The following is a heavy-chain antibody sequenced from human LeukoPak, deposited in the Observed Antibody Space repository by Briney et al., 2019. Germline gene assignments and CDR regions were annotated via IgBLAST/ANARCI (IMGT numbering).Heavy chain of an antibody. D-gene: IGHD6-19*01. V-gene: IGHV3-53*01. CDR3: AREGAVEVFDY. CDR2: IYSGGST. J-gene: IGHJ4*02. CDR1: GFTVGSNY. Sequence: GGSLRLSCAASGFTVGSNYMSWVRQAPGKGLEWVSVIYSGGSTYYADSVKGRFTISRDNSKNTLYLQMNSLRDEDTAVYYCAREGAVEVFDYWGQGTLVTVSS.